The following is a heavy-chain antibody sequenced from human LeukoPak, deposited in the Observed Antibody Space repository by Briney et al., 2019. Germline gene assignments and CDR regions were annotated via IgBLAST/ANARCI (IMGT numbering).Heavy chain of an antibody. J-gene: IGHJ4*02. Sequence: PGGSLTLSCPASALTFNTHGMHSVSQAPGNGLEFVAAIWFDGSVKHYSDAVKGRFTIYRDKSLNTLYLQMNSMRVEDTAIYDCEKDTAVQFLEPAFWGQGTLVTVSS. V-gene: IGHV3-33*03. CDR1: ALTFNTHG. CDR2: IWFDGSVK. CDR3: EKDTAVQFLEPAF. D-gene: IGHD3-3*01.